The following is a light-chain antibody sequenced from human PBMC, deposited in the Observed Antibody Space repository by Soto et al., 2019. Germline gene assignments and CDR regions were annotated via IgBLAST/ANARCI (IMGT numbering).Light chain of an antibody. J-gene: IGKJ2*01. Sequence: TQMTQSPSSLSASVGDRVTITCRASQDIDIYLSWYQQKPGKVPKLLIYDESTLQSGVPSRFSGSGSGTDFTLTINNLQPEDFATYYCQQSYRTPYTFGQGTKVEIK. CDR2: DES. V-gene: IGKV1-39*01. CDR1: QDIDIY. CDR3: QQSYRTPYT.